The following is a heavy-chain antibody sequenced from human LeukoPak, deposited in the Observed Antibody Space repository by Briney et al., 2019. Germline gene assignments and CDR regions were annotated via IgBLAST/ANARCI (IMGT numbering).Heavy chain of an antibody. Sequence: GGSLRLSCAASQFTFINYAMHWVRQAPGEGLGWVAVLSYDGSNKYYADSVQGRFTISRDNSKNTLYLQMSSLRAADTAVYYCGRGMDVWGQGTTVTVSS. V-gene: IGHV3-30*04. CDR1: QFTFINYA. CDR3: GRGMDV. CDR2: LSYDGSNK. J-gene: IGHJ6*02.